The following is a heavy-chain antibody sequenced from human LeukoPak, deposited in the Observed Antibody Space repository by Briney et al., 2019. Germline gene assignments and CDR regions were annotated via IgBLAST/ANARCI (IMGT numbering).Heavy chain of an antibody. V-gene: IGHV3-11*04. CDR2: ISSSGSTI. CDR3: ARDAFYGDYPDY. D-gene: IGHD4-17*01. Sequence: GGSLRLSCAASGFTFSDYYMSWIRQAPGKGLEWVSYISSSGSTIDYADSVKGRFTISRDNAKNSLYLQMNSLRAQDTAVYYCARDAFYGDYPDYWGQGTLVTVSS. CDR1: GFTFSDYY. J-gene: IGHJ4*02.